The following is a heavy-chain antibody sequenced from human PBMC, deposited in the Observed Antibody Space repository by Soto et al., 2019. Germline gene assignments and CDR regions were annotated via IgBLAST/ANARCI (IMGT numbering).Heavy chain of an antibody. V-gene: IGHV3-23*01. Sequence: GGSLRPSFAVSGFTFSSYAMSWVPHAPVNVLEWVSAISGSGGSTYYSDSVKGRFTISRDNSKNTLYLQMNSLRAEETAVYYCAKDQSSWSPFDYWGQGTLVTVSS. CDR2: ISGSGGST. CDR1: GFTFSSYA. J-gene: IGHJ4*02. D-gene: IGHD6-13*01. CDR3: AKDQSSWSPFDY.